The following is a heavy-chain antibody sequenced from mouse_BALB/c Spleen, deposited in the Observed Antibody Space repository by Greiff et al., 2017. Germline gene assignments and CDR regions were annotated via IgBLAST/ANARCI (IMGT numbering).Heavy chain of an antibody. CDR3: ARGGYASFDV. V-gene: IGHV5-6-5*01. D-gene: IGHD2-2*01. CDR1: GFTFTSYA. CDR2: ISSGGST. J-gene: IGHJ1*01. Sequence: EVMLVESGGGLVKPGGSLKISCAASGFTFTSYAMSWVRQTPEKGLEWVASISSGGSTYYPDSVKGRFTISRDNARNILYLQMSSLRSEDTAMYYCARGGYASFDVWGAGTTVTVSS.